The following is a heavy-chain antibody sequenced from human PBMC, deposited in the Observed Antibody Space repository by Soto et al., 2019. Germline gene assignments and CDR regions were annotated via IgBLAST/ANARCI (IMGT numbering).Heavy chain of an antibody. D-gene: IGHD3-10*01. CDR1: GYTFTSYG. J-gene: IGHJ3*02. V-gene: IGHV1-18*01. CDR2: ISAYNGNT. CDR3: ARVVLLWFGELFKRGAFDI. Sequence: RASVKVSCKASGYTFTSYGISWVRQAPGQGLEWMGWISAYNGNTNYAQKLQGRVTMTTDTSTSTAYMELRSLRSDDTAVYYCARVVLLWFGELFKRGAFDIWGQGTMVTVSS.